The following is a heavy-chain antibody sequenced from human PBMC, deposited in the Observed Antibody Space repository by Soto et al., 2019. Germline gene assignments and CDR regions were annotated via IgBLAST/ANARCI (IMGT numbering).Heavy chain of an antibody. D-gene: IGHD2-15*01. CDR3: ATDELEAMSTLRYSRS. Sequence: SVKVSCKASGGTFSNYAFSWVRQVPGQGLEWMGGIITLFETPNYEQKFQGRLTISADESTSTAYMELSRLRSDDTAVYYCATDELEAMSTLRYSRSWGQGTRVTVSS. J-gene: IGHJ1*01. V-gene: IGHV1-69*13. CDR1: GGTFSNYA. CDR2: IITLFETP.